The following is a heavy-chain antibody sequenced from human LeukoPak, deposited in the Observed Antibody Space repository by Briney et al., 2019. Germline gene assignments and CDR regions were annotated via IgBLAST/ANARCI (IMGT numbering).Heavy chain of an antibody. J-gene: IGHJ4*02. V-gene: IGHV3-21*04. CDR3: AKAPVTSCRGAFCYPFDY. Sequence: GGSLRLSCATSGFTFKSYAMNWVRQSPGKGLEWVSSISGDSTDIYYADSLMGRSTISRDNAKNSLYLQINSLRAEDAAVYYCAKAPVTSCRGAFCYPFDYWGQGTLVTVSS. D-gene: IGHD2-15*01. CDR2: ISGDSTDI. CDR1: GFTFKSYA.